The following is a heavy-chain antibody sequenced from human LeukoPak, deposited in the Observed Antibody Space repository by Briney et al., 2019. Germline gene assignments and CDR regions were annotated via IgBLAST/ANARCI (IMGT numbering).Heavy chain of an antibody. D-gene: IGHD4-17*01. Sequence: SEALSLTCTVSGGSISSYYWSWIRQPPGKGLEWIGYIYYSGSTNYNPSLKSRVTISVDTSKNQFSLKLSSVTAADTAVYYCARHADYGDYLVDYWGQGTLVTVPS. CDR2: IYYSGST. V-gene: IGHV4-59*08. CDR1: GGSISSYY. CDR3: ARHADYGDYLVDY. J-gene: IGHJ4*02.